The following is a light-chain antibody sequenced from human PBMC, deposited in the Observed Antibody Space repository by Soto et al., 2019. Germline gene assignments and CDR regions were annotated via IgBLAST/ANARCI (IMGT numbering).Light chain of an antibody. CDR1: KNDIGVYDF. CDR2: EVV. CDR3: NSYTNSSAVV. Sequence: QSVLTQPPSASGSPGQSVTISCTGTKNDIGVYDFVSWYQHHPGKAPRLIIYEVVQRPSGVPDRFSGSKSGNTASLTVSGLQAADEADYYCNSYTNSSAVVFGGGTKVTVL. J-gene: IGLJ2*01. V-gene: IGLV2-8*01.